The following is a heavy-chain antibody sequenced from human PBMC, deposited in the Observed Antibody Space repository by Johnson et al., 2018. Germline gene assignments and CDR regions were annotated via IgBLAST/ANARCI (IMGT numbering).Heavy chain of an antibody. CDR2: IYYSGST. J-gene: IGHJ6*03. CDR3: AREYPYYYYMDV. Sequence: QVQLQESGPGLVKPSEPLSLTCTVSGGSISSYYWSWIRQPPGKGLEWIGYIYYSGSTTYNPSLKSRVTISVDTSKNQFSLKLSSVTAADTAVYYCAREYPYYYYMDVWGKGTTVTVSS. CDR1: GGSISSYY. V-gene: IGHV4-59*01.